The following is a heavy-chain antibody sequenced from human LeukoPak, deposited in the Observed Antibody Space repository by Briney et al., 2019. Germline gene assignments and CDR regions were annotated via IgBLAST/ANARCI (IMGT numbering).Heavy chain of an antibody. CDR2: IYSSGST. Sequence: PSETLSLTCTVSGGFISSYYCNWIRQPAGKGLEWIGRIYSSGSTNYNPSLKSRVTISIDTSKSQLSLKLNSVTAADTAVYYCARDGIVGTIARSSFDIWGQGTMVTVSS. CDR3: ARDGIVGTIARSSFDI. J-gene: IGHJ3*02. V-gene: IGHV4-4*07. CDR1: GGFISSYY. D-gene: IGHD1-26*01.